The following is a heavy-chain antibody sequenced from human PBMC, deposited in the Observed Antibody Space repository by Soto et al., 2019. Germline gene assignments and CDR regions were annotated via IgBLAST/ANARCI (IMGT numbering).Heavy chain of an antibody. D-gene: IGHD6-13*01. V-gene: IGHV3-9*01. CDR1: GFTFDDYA. Sequence: SLRLSCAASGFTFDDYAMHWVRQAPGKGLEWVSGISWNSGSIGYADSVKGRFTISRDNAKNSLYLQMNSLRAEDTALYYCAKDIYPTYSSTFDYWGQGTLVTVSS. CDR2: ISWNSGSI. CDR3: AKDIYPTYSSTFDY. J-gene: IGHJ4*02.